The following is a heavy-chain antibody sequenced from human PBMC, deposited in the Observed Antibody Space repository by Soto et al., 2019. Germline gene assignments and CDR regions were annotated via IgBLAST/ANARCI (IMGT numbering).Heavy chain of an antibody. CDR3: AREAVTMVRGVYYFDY. V-gene: IGHV1-69*08. Sequence: QVQLVQSGAEVKKPGASVKVSCKASGGTFSSYTISWVRQAPGQGLEWMGRIIPILGIANYAQKFQGRVTITADKSTSTAYMELGSLRSEDTAVYYCAREAVTMVRGVYYFDYWGQGTLVTVSS. D-gene: IGHD3-10*01. CDR1: GGTFSSYT. J-gene: IGHJ4*02. CDR2: IIPILGIA.